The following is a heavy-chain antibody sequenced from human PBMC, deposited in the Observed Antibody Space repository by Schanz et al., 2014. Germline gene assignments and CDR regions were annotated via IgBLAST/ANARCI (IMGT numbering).Heavy chain of an antibody. J-gene: IGHJ4*02. Sequence: QVQLVQSGAEVKKPGASVKVSCKASGYTFTVYYMHWVRQAPGQGLEWLGWINPNSGATSSAQKFQGRVTMTRDTSSSTVYMQLSSLTSDDTAIYYCARVTTGYDSWGQGTLVIVSP. D-gene: IGHD5-12*01. CDR2: INPNSGAT. CDR3: ARVTTGYDS. CDR1: GYTFTVYY. V-gene: IGHV1-2*02.